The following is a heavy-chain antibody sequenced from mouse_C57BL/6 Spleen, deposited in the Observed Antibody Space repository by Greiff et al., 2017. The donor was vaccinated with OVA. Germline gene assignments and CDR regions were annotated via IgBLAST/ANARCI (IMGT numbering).Heavy chain of an antibody. V-gene: IGHV2-5*01. Sequence: VKLMESGPGLFQPSQSLSITCTVSGFSLTNYGIHWIRQSPGKGLEWLGVIWRGGSTDYNAAFMSSLSITKDNSQSRFFFTMNSLQTDDTGIYYCAKDYYGSCWYFDVWGTGTTVTVSS. CDR2: IWRGGST. CDR3: AKDYYGSCWYFDV. J-gene: IGHJ1*03. CDR1: GFSLTNYG. D-gene: IGHD1-1*01.